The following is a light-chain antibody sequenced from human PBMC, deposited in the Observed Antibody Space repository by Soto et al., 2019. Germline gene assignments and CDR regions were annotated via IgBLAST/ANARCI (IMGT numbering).Light chain of an antibody. CDR2: EVN. CDR3: SSFVAGTIYV. V-gene: IGLV2-8*01. J-gene: IGLJ1*01. CDR1: SRDVGAFNY. Sequence: QSVLTQPPSVSGSPGQSVTISCTGTSRDVGAFNYVSWYQHHPGKVPKFLIYEVNKRPSGVPDRFSGSKSGNTASLTVSGPRPEEEAKYFCSSFVAGTIYVFGTGTKVTV.